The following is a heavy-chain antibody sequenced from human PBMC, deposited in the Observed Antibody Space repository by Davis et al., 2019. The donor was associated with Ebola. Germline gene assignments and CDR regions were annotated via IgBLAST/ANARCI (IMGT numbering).Heavy chain of an antibody. V-gene: IGHV3-23*01. CDR1: GFTFSSYA. CDR2: ISGSGGST. J-gene: IGHJ2*01. Sequence: PGGSLRLSCAASGFTFSSYAMSWVRQAPGKGLEWVSAISGSGGSTYYADSVKGRFTISRDNSKNTLYLQMNSLRAEDTAVYYCARDRRDGYYYDSSGYYTAGWYFDLWGRGTLVTVSS. D-gene: IGHD3-22*01. CDR3: ARDRRDGYYYDSSGYYTAGWYFDL.